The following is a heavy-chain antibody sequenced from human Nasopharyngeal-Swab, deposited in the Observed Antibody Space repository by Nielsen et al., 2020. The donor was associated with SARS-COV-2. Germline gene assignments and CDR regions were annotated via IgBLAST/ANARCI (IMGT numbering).Heavy chain of an antibody. J-gene: IGHJ4*02. CDR3: ATYCSSTSCYVDY. CDR2: IYYSGST. Sequence: WIRQPPGKGLEWIGYIYYSGSTNYNPSLKSRVTISVDTSKNQFSLKLSSVTAADTAVYYCATYCSSTSCYVDYRGQGTLVTVSS. D-gene: IGHD2-2*01. V-gene: IGHV4-59*01.